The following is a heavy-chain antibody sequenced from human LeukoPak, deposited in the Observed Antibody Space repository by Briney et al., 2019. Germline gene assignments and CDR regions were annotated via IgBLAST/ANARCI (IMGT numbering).Heavy chain of an antibody. J-gene: IGHJ5*02. V-gene: IGHV4-59*01. CDR1: GGSLNSYY. CDR3: ARIGIEYSTSGWWFDP. CDR2: IYYSGST. Sequence: SETLSLTCTVSGGSLNSYYWSWIRQPPGKGLEWIGYIYYSGSTNYNPSLKSRVTISVDTSKNQFSLKLSSVTAAGTAVYYCARIGIEYSTSGWWFDPWGQGTLVTVSS. D-gene: IGHD6-6*01.